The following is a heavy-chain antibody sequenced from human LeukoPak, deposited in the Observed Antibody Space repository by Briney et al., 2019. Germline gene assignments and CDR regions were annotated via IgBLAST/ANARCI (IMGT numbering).Heavy chain of an antibody. CDR3: SRSQNYYGSGDY. CDR2: IYYTGKT. J-gene: IGHJ4*02. Sequence: SETLSLTCTVSGDSVSNGNYYWSWLRQPPGKALEWIGYIYYTGKTYYNPSLEGRVTILVDTSRNHFSVKLSSVTAADTAVYYCSRSQNYYGSGDYWSQGTLVTVSS. D-gene: IGHD3-10*01. V-gene: IGHV4-61*03. CDR1: GDSVSNGNYY.